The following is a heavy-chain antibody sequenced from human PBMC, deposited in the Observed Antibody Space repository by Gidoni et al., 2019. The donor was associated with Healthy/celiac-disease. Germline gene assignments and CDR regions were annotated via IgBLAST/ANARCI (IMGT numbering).Heavy chain of an antibody. D-gene: IGHD6-19*01. CDR1: GNSCTSSW. Sequence: EVQLVQSGAEGKKPGEARKSSCKGAGNSCTSSWIGWVRRMPGKGLEWIGIIYPGDSDTRYSPSFQGQVTISADKSISTAYLQWSSLKASDTAMYYCARADSAVAGYFDYWGQGTLVTVSS. CDR2: IYPGDSDT. J-gene: IGHJ4*02. V-gene: IGHV5-51*01. CDR3: ARADSAVAGYFDY.